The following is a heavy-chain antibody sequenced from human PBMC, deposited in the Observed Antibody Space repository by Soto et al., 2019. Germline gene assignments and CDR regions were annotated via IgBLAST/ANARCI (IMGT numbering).Heavy chain of an antibody. Sequence: GGSLRLSCAASGFTFSSYALNWLRQAPGKGLEWFSSLSGSATNTYYADSVKGRFTISRDNDKNTLFLQMNSLRAEDTAVYYYATDPTEVPYWAQGTLVTVSS. CDR2: LSGSATNT. J-gene: IGHJ4*02. CDR1: GFTFSSYA. CDR3: ATDPTEVPY. V-gene: IGHV3-23*01.